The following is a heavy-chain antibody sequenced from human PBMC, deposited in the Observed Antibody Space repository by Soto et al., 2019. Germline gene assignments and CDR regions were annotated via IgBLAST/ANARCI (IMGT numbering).Heavy chain of an antibody. V-gene: IGHV3-23*01. J-gene: IGHJ6*02. CDR3: ARRVITDYYYYGMDV. D-gene: IGHD3-22*01. CDR2: ISGSGGST. CDR1: GFTFSDYA. Sequence: EVQLLESGGGVVQPGGSLRLSCAASGFTFSDYAMSWVRQAPVKGLEWVSGISGSGGSTYYADSVKGRFTISRDNSENTLYLQVNSLRAEDTAVYYCARRVITDYYYYGMDVWGQGTRVTVSS.